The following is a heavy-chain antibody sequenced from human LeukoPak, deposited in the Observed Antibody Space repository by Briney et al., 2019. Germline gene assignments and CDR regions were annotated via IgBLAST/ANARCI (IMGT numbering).Heavy chain of an antibody. Sequence: PSETLSLTCTVSGGSISSHYWSWIRQPPGKGLEWIGYIYYSGSTNYNPSLKSRVTISVDTSKNQFSLKLSSVTAADTAVYYCARSSHWNYIRWYFDYWGQGTLVTVSS. V-gene: IGHV4-59*11. CDR3: ARSSHWNYIRWYFDY. CDR1: GGSISSHY. CDR2: IYYSGST. D-gene: IGHD1-7*01. J-gene: IGHJ4*02.